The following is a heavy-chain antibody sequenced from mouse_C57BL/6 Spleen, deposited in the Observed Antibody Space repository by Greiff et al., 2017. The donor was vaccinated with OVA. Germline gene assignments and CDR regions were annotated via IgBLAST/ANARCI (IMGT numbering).Heavy chain of an antibody. Sequence: VQLKQSGAELVRPGASVKLSCTASGFNIKDYYMHWVKQRPEQGLEWIGRIDPEDGDTEYAPKFQGKATMTADTSSNTAYLQLSSLTSEDTAVYYCTFYYGSSGRDFDVWGTGTTVTVSS. CDR1: GFNIKDYY. D-gene: IGHD1-1*01. J-gene: IGHJ1*03. V-gene: IGHV14-1*01. CDR3: TFYYGSSGRDFDV. CDR2: IDPEDGDT.